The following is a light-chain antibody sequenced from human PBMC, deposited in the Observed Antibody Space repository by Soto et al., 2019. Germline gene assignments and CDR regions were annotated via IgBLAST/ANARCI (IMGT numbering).Light chain of an antibody. CDR3: LQHHSYPWT. Sequence: DIQMPQSPSSLSASVGDRVTITCRASQGITNDLGWYQQKPGKAPKRLIYAAPILQSGVPSRFSGSGSGAEFTLTISSLQPEDFATYYCLQHHSYPWTFGQGTKVEIK. CDR1: QGITND. V-gene: IGKV1-17*01. CDR2: AAP. J-gene: IGKJ1*01.